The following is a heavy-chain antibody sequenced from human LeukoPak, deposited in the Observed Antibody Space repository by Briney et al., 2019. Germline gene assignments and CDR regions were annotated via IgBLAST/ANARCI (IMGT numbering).Heavy chain of an antibody. V-gene: IGHV4-34*09. J-gene: IGHJ4*02. Sequence: SETLSLTCAVYGGSFSGYYWSWIRQPPGKGLEWIGEINHSGSTNYNPSLKSRVTISLDSSKNQFFLTLSSVTAADTAVYYCAREGYYDNSGYRFDHWGQGTLVTVSS. CDR2: INHSGST. CDR3: AREGYYDNSGYRFDH. CDR1: GGSFSGYY. D-gene: IGHD3-22*01.